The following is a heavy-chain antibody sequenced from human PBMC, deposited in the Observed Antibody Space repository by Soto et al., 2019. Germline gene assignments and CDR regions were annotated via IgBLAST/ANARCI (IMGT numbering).Heavy chain of an antibody. CDR2: IYHSGST. Sequence: QLQLQESGSGLVKPSQTLSLTCAVSGGSISSGGYSWSWIRQPPGKGLEWIGYIYHSGSTYYNPSLQSRATIAGDRSKNQFSLKLSSVTAADTAVYYCARGYCSGGSCYSFDYWGQGTLVTVSS. D-gene: IGHD2-15*01. CDR3: ARGYCSGGSCYSFDY. CDR1: GGSISSGGYS. V-gene: IGHV4-30-2*01. J-gene: IGHJ4*02.